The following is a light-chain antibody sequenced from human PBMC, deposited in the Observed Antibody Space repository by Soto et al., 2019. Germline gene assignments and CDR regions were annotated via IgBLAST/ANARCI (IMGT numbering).Light chain of an antibody. CDR1: QSVSSSY. J-gene: IGKJ1*01. CDR3: QKYGSSPLT. CDR2: GAS. Sequence: EIVLTQSPGTLSLSPVERATLSCRSSQSVSSSYLAWYQQKPGQAPRLLIYGASSRATGIPDRFSGSGSGTDFTLTISRLEPEDFAVYYCQKYGSSPLTFGQGTKVDIK. V-gene: IGKV3-20*01.